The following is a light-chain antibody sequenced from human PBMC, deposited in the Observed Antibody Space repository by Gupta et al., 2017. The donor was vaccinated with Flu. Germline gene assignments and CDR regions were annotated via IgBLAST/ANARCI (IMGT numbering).Light chain of an antibody. J-gene: IGKJ1*01. Sequence: EIVLTQSPGTLSLSPGERAILSCRASQSVSSSYIAWYQQKPGQAPRLLIYGASNRATGIPDRFSGSGSGTDFTLTISRLEPEDFAVYYCQQYGSSPKTFGQGTKVEIK. CDR1: QSVSSSY. V-gene: IGKV3-20*01. CDR3: QQYGSSPKT. CDR2: GAS.